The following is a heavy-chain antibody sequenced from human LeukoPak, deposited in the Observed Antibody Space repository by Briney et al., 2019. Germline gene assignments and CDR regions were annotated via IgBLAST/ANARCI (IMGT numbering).Heavy chain of an antibody. D-gene: IGHD5-12*01. CDR2: INPSGGST. Sequence: ASVKVSCKASGSTFTSYYMHWVRQAPGQGLEGMGIINPSGGSTSYAQKFQGRVTMTRDTSTSTVYMELSSLRSEDTAVYCCASTRGYSGYLDYWGQGTLVTVSS. CDR1: GSTFTSYY. V-gene: IGHV1-46*01. J-gene: IGHJ4*02. CDR3: ASTRGYSGYLDY.